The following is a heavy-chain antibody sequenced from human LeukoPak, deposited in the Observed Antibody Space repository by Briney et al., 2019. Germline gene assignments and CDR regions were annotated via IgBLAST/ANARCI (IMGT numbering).Heavy chain of an antibody. J-gene: IGHJ4*02. CDR1: GFTFSSYA. D-gene: IGHD2-2*01. Sequence: GGSLRLSCAASGFTFSSYAMSWVRQAPGKGLEWVSAISGSGGSTYYADSVKGRFTISRDNSKNTLYLQMNSLRAEDTAVYYCAKANNRGIVVVPAAISSYWGQGTLVTVSS. V-gene: IGHV3-23*01. CDR2: ISGSGGST. CDR3: AKANNRGIVVVPAAISSY.